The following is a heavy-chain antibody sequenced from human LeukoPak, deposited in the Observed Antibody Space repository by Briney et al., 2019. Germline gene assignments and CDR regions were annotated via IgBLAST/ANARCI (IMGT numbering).Heavy chain of an antibody. V-gene: IGHV4-34*01. Sequence: SETLSLTCAVYGGSFSGYYWSWIRQPPGKGLEWIGEINHSGSTNYNPSLQSRVTISVDTSKNQFALKLSSVTAADTAVYYCARRGRSGSGSYYPNCNFDYWGQGTLVTVSS. CDR3: ARRGRSGSGSYYPNCNFDY. CDR2: INHSGST. CDR1: GGSFSGYY. J-gene: IGHJ4*02. D-gene: IGHD1-26*01.